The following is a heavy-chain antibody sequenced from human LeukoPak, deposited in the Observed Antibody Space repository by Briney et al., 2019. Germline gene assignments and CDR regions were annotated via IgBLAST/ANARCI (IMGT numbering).Heavy chain of an antibody. J-gene: IGHJ3*02. CDR3: ARVSAGVIGMKDVFDI. CDR2: INSDGSST. V-gene: IGHV3-74*01. CDR1: GFTFSNYW. D-gene: IGHD3-16*02. Sequence: GGSLRLSCAASGFTFSNYWMHWVRQAPGKGLVWVSRINSDGSSTSYADSVKGRFTISRDNAKNTLYLQMNSLRAEDTAVYYCARVSAGVIGMKDVFDIWGQGTMVTVSS.